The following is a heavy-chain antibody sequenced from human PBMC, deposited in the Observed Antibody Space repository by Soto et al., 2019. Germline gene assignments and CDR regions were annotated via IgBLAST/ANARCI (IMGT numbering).Heavy chain of an antibody. Sequence: ASVKVSCKASGYTFTSYDIHWVRQAPGQRLEWMGWINAGNGNTKYSQKFQGRVTITRDTSATTAYMELSSLRSEDTAVYYCASDPGYYDILTGYHNYFDHWGPGTQVTVSS. J-gene: IGHJ4*02. CDR2: INAGNGNT. V-gene: IGHV1-3*01. D-gene: IGHD3-9*01. CDR1: GYTFTSYD. CDR3: ASDPGYYDILTGYHNYFDH.